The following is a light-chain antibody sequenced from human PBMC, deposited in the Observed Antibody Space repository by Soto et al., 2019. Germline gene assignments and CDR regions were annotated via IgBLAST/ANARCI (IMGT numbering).Light chain of an antibody. CDR1: QSISSW. CDR2: KAS. J-gene: IGKJ4*01. Sequence: DIQMTQSPSSLSASIGDRVNITCRASQSISSWLAWYQQKPGKAPKVLIYKASNLESGVPSRFRGSGSDTEFTLNIRSLQPDDFATYYCQQYNVYSNFGGGPKVDIK. V-gene: IGKV1-5*03. CDR3: QQYNVYSN.